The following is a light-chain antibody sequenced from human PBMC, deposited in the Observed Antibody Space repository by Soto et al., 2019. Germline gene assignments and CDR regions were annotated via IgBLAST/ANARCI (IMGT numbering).Light chain of an antibody. V-gene: IGKV1-17*03. CDR3: LQHNSYPRT. J-gene: IGKJ1*01. Sequence: DIHMTQSPSAMSASVGNRFTITCRASQGIRNYLAWFQLRPGKVPKRLIYAASSLQSGVPSRFRGSGSGTEFTLTISSLPPEDFEAYYCLQHNSYPRTFGQGTKVDIK. CDR2: AAS. CDR1: QGIRNY.